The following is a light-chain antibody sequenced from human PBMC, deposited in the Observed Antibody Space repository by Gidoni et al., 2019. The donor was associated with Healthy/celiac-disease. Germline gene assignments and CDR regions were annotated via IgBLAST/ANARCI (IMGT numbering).Light chain of an antibody. Sequence: DIQMTQSPSSLSASVGDRVTITCRASQSISSYLYWYQQKPGKAPKLLIYAASSLQSGVPSRFSGSGSGTDFTLTISSLQPEDFATYYCQQSYSTPCTFGQGTKLEIK. V-gene: IGKV1-39*01. J-gene: IGKJ2*02. CDR3: QQSYSTPCT. CDR2: AAS. CDR1: QSISSY.